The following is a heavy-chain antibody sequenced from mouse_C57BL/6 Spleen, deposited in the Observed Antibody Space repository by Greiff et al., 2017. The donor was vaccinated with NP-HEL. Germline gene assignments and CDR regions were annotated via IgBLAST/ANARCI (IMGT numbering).Heavy chain of an antibody. D-gene: IGHD1-1*01. CDR3: ARDGPYYYGSPHYAMDY. Sequence: EVQVVESGGGLVKPGGSLKLSCAASGFTFSSYAMSWVRQTPEKRLEWVATISDGGSYTYYPDNVKGRFTISRDNAKINLYLQMSHLKSEDTAMYYCARDGPYYYGSPHYAMDYWGQGTSVTVSS. V-gene: IGHV5-4*01. J-gene: IGHJ4*01. CDR1: GFTFSSYA. CDR2: ISDGGSYT.